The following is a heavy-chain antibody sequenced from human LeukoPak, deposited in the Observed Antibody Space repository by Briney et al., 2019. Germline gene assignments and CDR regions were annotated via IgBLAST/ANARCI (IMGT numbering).Heavy chain of an antibody. Sequence: GGSLRLSCAASGFTFSSYSMNWVRQAPGKGLEWVSSISSSSSYIYYADSVKGRFTISRDNAKNSLYLQMNSLRAEDTAVYYCAKGWVEMATITAANYGMDVWGQGTTVTVSS. V-gene: IGHV3-21*01. J-gene: IGHJ6*02. CDR1: GFTFSSYS. CDR3: AKGWVEMATITAANYGMDV. CDR2: ISSSSSYI. D-gene: IGHD5-24*01.